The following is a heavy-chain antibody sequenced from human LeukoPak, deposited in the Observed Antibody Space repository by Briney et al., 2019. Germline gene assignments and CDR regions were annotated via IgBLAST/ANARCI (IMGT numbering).Heavy chain of an antibody. V-gene: IGHV4-61*03. CDR1: GGSISSGGYS. CDR2: IYNTGST. D-gene: IGHD3-10*01. J-gene: IGHJ4*02. CDR3: ARETPYGSGSYPFDY. Sequence: SETLSLTCAVSGGSISSGGYSWSWIRQPPGKGLEWIGYIYNTGSTNNNPSLKSRVTISVDTSKKHFSLKLSSVTAADTAVYYCARETPYGSGSYPFDYWGQGILVTVSS.